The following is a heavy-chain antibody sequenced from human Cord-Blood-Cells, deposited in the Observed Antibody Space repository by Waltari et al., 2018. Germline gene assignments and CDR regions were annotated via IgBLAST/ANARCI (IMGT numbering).Heavy chain of an antibody. Sequence: VQLVQSGAEVKKPGSSVKVSCKASGGTFSSYAISWVRQAPGQGLEWMGGIIPIFGTANYAQKFQGRVTITADESTSTAYMELSSLRSEDTAVYYCARGDYSNYDSYYYYGMDVWGQGTTVTVSS. CDR3: ARGDYSNYDSYYYYGMDV. J-gene: IGHJ6*02. V-gene: IGHV1-69*01. D-gene: IGHD4-4*01. CDR1: GGTFSSYA. CDR2: IIPIFGTA.